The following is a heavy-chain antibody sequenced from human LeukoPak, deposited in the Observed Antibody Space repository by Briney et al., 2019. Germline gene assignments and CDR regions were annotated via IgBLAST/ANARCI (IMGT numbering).Heavy chain of an antibody. V-gene: IGHV4-38-2*01. Sequence: SETLSLTCAVSGYSISGGYYWGWIRQPPGKGLEWIGSIYHSGSTYYNPSLKSRVTISVDTSKNQFSLKLSSVTAADTAVYYCARAESGGTTSYYFDYWGQGTLVTVSS. CDR2: IYHSGST. CDR1: GYSISGGYY. D-gene: IGHD1-7*01. J-gene: IGHJ4*02. CDR3: ARAESGGTTSYYFDY.